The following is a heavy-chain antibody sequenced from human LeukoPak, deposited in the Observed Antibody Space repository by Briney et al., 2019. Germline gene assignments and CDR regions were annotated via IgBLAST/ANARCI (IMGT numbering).Heavy chain of an antibody. CDR2: LSASGGTT. D-gene: IGHD2-2*01. CDR1: GFTFSSYA. Sequence: GGSVRLSCVASGFTFSSYAMSWVRQAPGKGLEWVSSLSASGGTTYYADSVKGRFTISRDNSKNTLYLQMYSLRAEDSAVYYCAKDPREYCSSTSCPNWFDPWGQGTLVTVSS. V-gene: IGHV3-23*01. CDR3: AKDPREYCSSTSCPNWFDP. J-gene: IGHJ5*02.